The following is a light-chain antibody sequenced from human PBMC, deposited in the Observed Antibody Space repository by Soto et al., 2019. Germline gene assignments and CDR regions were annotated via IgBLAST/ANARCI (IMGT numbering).Light chain of an antibody. CDR1: QSVSSY. CDR2: DAS. J-gene: IGKJ3*01. Sequence: EIVLTQSPATLSLSPGERATLSCRASQSVSSYLAWYQQKPGQAPRLLIYDASNRATGIPDRFSGSGSGTVFTLTISSLEPEDFAVYYCQHRSDWPPESFGPGTKVDIK. V-gene: IGKV3-11*01. CDR3: QHRSDWPPES.